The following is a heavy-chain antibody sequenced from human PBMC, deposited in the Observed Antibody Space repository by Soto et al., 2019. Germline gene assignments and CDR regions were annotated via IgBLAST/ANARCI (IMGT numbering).Heavy chain of an antibody. CDR3: ARLVPDYSDSSAYEDY. CDR2: ISYDGSNK. J-gene: IGHJ4*02. D-gene: IGHD3-22*01. V-gene: IGHV3-30-3*01. CDR1: GFTFSNYA. Sequence: QVQLVESGGGVVQPGRSLRLSCAASGFTFSNYAMHWVRQAPGKGLEWVAVISYDGSNKYYADSVKGRFTISRDDSKNTLFVQMNSLRAEDTAVYYCARLVPDYSDSSAYEDYWGQGTLVAVSS.